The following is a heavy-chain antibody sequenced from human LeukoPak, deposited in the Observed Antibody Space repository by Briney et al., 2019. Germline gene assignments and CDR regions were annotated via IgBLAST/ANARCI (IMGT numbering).Heavy chain of an antibody. J-gene: IGHJ4*02. Sequence: HGESLKISCKGSGYSFSTYWIGWVRQMPGKGLEWMGSVYPGDSNTRYSPSFQGQVTISADKSITTAYLQWSSLKASDTAICYCARPDGYNSFDYWGQGTLVTVSS. CDR3: ARPDGYNSFDY. CDR1: GYSFSTYW. D-gene: IGHD5-24*01. CDR2: VYPGDSNT. V-gene: IGHV5-51*01.